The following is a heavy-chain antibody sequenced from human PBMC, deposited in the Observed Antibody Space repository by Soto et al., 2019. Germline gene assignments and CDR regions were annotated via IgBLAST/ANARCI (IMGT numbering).Heavy chain of an antibody. V-gene: IGHV3-21*01. D-gene: IGHD6-13*01. CDR1: GFTLSSYS. CDR3: ARDPRGIAAAGSFDY. J-gene: IGHJ4*02. Sequence: GGSLRLSCAASGFTLSSYSMNWVRQAPGKGLEWVSSISSSSSYIYYADSVKGRFTISRDNAKNSLYLQMNSLRAEDTAVYYCARDPRGIAAAGSFDYWGQGTLVTVSS. CDR2: ISSSSSYI.